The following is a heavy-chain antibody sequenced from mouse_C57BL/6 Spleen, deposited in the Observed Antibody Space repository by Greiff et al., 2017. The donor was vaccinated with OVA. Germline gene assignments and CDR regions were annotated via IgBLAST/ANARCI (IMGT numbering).Heavy chain of an antibody. D-gene: IGHD2-5*01. CDR2: IDPETGGT. CDR3: TLSNLFAY. J-gene: IGHJ3*01. Sequence: VQRVESGAELVRPGASVTLSCKASGYTFTDYEMHWVKQTPVHGLEWIGAIDPETGGTAYNQKFKGKAILTADKSSSTAYMELRSLTSEDSAVYYCTLSNLFAYWGQGTLVTVSA. CDR1: GYTFTDYE. V-gene: IGHV1-15*01.